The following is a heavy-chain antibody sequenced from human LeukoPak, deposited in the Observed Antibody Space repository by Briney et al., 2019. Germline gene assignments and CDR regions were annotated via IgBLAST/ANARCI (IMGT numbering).Heavy chain of an antibody. D-gene: IGHD2-2*01. CDR2: INGDGSTT. CDR3: AKDPCSSTSCAVDY. J-gene: IGHJ4*02. CDR1: GFTFSSHW. Sequence: PGGSLRLSCAASGFTFSSHWMHWVRQAPGKGLVWVSRINGDGSTTTYADSVKGRFTISRDNAKNSLYLQMNSLRAEDTALYYCAKDPCSSTSCAVDYWGQGTLVTVSS. V-gene: IGHV3-74*01.